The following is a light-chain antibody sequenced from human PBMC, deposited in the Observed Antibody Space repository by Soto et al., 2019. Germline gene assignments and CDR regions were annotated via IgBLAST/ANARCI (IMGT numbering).Light chain of an antibody. V-gene: IGLV4-60*03. CDR2: LEGSGTY. J-gene: IGLJ2*01. Sequence: QSVLAQSSSASASRGSSVKLTCTLNSGLSSYIIAWHQQQPGKAPRFLMKLEGSGTYSKGSGVPDRFSGSSSGADRYLTISNLQSDDEADYYCETWDSRVFGGGTKLTVL. CDR1: SGLSSYI. CDR3: ETWDSRV.